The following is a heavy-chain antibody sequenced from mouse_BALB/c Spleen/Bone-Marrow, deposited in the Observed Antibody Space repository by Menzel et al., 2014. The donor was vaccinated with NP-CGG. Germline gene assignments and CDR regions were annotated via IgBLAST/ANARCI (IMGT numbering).Heavy chain of an antibody. J-gene: IGHJ4*01. Sequence: LQQSGSELVRPGASVKLSCKASGYTFTSYWMHWVKQRHGQGLEWIGNIYPGSGSTNYDEKFKSKGTLTVDTSSSTAYMHLSSLTSEYSAVYYCTRWDYGYMDYWGQGTSVTVSS. V-gene: IGHV1S22*01. CDR3: TRWDYGYMDY. CDR2: IYPGSGST. CDR1: GYTFTSYW. D-gene: IGHD1-2*01.